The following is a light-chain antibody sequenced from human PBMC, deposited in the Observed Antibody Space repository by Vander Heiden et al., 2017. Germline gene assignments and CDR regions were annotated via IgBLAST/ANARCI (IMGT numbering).Light chain of an antibody. V-gene: IGKV1-8*01. J-gene: IGKJ1*01. CDR3: QQYYSYPWT. CDR2: AAS. Sequence: IRITQSPSSLSASTGDRVTITCRASQGISSYLAWYQQKPGKAPKLLIYAASTLQSGVPSRFSGSGSGTDFTLTISCLQSEDFATYYCQQYYSYPWTFGQGTKVEIK. CDR1: QGISSY.